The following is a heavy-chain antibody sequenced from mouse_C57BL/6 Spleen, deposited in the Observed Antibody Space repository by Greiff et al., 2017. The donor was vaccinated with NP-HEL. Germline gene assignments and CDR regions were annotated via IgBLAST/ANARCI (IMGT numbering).Heavy chain of an antibody. Sequence: QVQLQQSGPALVKPGASVKISCKASGYAFSSSWMNWVKQRPGKGLEWIGRIYPGDGDTNYNGQFKGKATLTADKSSSTAYMQLSSLTSEDSAVYFCARSPDYYGSSPYWYFDVWGTGTTVTVSS. CDR2: IYPGDGDT. J-gene: IGHJ1*03. CDR1: GYAFSSSW. CDR3: ARSPDYYGSSPYWYFDV. V-gene: IGHV1-82*01. D-gene: IGHD1-1*01.